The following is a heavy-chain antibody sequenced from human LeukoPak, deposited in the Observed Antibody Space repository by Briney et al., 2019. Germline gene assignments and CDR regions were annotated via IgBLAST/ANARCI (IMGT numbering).Heavy chain of an antibody. D-gene: IGHD6-13*01. CDR2: FYASGTT. V-gene: IGHV4-4*07. J-gene: IGHJ5*02. CDR1: GGSIVSHY. CDR3: AKDSSTWGNLAGHFDP. Sequence: PSETLSLICTVPGGSIVSHYWNWIRQPAGRGLEWIGRFYASGTTNTSPSLKSRVTMSVDASKNQFSLKLSSVTAADTAVYYCAKDSSTWGNLAGHFDPWGQGTLVTVSS.